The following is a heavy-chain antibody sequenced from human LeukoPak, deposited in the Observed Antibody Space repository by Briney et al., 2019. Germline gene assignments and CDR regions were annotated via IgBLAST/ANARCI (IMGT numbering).Heavy chain of an antibody. V-gene: IGHV3-33*01. CDR1: GFTFSSYG. D-gene: IGHD6-19*01. J-gene: IGHJ4*02. CDR3: ASTSGWSEPIDY. Sequence: GRSLRLSCAASGFTFSSYGMHWVRQAPGKGLEWVAVIWYDGSNKYYADSVKGRFTISRDNSKNTLYLQMNSLRAEDTAVYYCASTSGWSEPIDYWGQGTLVTVSS. CDR2: IWYDGSNK.